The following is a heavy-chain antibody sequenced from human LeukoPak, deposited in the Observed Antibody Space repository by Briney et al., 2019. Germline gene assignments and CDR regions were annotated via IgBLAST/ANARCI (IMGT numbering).Heavy chain of an antibody. CDR3: AKGFRLYGDYYFDY. CDR1: GFTFSSYA. V-gene: IGHV3-23*01. D-gene: IGHD4-17*01. Sequence: GGSLRLSCAASGFTFSSYAMSWVRQAPGGGLEWVSAIRGSGSSTYYADSVKGRFTISRDNSKNTLYLQMNSLRAEDTAIYYCAKGFRLYGDYYFDYWGQGTLVTVSS. J-gene: IGHJ4*02. CDR2: IRGSGSST.